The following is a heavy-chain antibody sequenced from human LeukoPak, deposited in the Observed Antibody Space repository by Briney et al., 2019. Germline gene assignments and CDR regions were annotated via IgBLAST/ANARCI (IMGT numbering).Heavy chain of an antibody. V-gene: IGHV1-18*01. CDR1: GYTFTSYG. CDR2: ICAYNGNT. CDR3: ARDSGYYDFWSGPPGRNYYYYYMDV. J-gene: IGHJ6*03. Sequence: GASVKVSCKASGYTFTSYGISWVRQAPGQGLEWMGWICAYNGNTNYAQKLQGRVTMTTDTSTSTAYMELRSLRSDDTAVYYCARDSGYYDFWSGPPGRNYYYYYMDVWGQGTLVTVSS. D-gene: IGHD3-3*01.